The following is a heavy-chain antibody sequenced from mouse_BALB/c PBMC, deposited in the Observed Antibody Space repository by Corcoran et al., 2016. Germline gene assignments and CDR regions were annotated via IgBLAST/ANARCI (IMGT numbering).Heavy chain of an antibody. V-gene: IGHV9-3-1*01. CDR2: INTYTGEP. CDR1: GYTFTNYG. Sequence: QIQLVQSGLELKKPGETVKISCKASGYTFTNYGMNWVKQAPGKGLKWMGWINTYTGEPTYADDFKGRFAFSLETSASTAYLQINNLKNEDTATYFCAITTVVATFAYWGQGTLVTVSA. J-gene: IGHJ3*01. CDR3: AITTVVATFAY. D-gene: IGHD1-1*01.